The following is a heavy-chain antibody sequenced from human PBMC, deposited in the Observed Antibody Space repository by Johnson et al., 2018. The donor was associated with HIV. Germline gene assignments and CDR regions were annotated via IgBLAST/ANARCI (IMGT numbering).Heavy chain of an antibody. J-gene: IGHJ3*02. CDR1: GFTFSNYS. D-gene: IGHD4-17*01. Sequence: QVQLVESGGRLVKPGGSLRLSCAASGFTFSNYSMRWIRQAPGKGLEWVSYITSGGSTIYYADSVKGRFTISRDNAKNSLYLQINSLKAEDTAVYYCATHLDDYGDTLTDDAFDIWGQGTLLTVSS. V-gene: IGHV3-11*01. CDR2: ITSGGSTI. CDR3: ATHLDDYGDTLTDDAFDI.